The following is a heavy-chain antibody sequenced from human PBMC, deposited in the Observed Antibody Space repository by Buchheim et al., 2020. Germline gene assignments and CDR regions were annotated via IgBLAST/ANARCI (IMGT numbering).Heavy chain of an antibody. V-gene: IGHV3-21*01. CDR2: ISSAGGYI. J-gene: IGHJ5*01. CDR3: ARDIISSGSSDS. CDR1: GFTFSNYG. Sequence: EVQLVESGGGLVRPGGSRRLSCAASGFTFSNYGMTWIRQAPGKGLEWVSSISSAGGYIYYADSVKGRFTISSDNAKNALFLQMNNVRAEDTAVYFCARDIISSGSSDSWGQGTL. D-gene: IGHD1-26*01.